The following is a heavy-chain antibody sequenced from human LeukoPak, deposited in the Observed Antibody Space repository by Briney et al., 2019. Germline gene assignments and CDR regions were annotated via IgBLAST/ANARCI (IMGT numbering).Heavy chain of an antibody. CDR1: VFTFRSYC. D-gene: IGHD6-13*01. J-gene: IGHJ4*02. V-gene: IGHV3-74*01. CDR2: INIDGSST. CDR3: GRDRRAAGYSSSWYDY. Sequence: GVSLRLSCAASVFTFRSYCVHWVRQAPGRGLVCVSRINIDGSSTTYADSVKGRFTISRENANKTLYLQMNSLGAEDTAVYYCGRDRRAAGYSSSWYDYWGQGTLVTVSS.